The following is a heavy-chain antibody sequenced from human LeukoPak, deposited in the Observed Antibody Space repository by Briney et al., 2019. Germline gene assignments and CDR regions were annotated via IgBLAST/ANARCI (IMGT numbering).Heavy chain of an antibody. CDR1: GFTFSSYS. V-gene: IGHV3-21*01. J-gene: IGHJ4*02. CDR3: ARPGYFYDSSGYGNDY. CDR2: ISSSSSYI. Sequence: GGSLRLSYAASGFTFSSYSMNWVRQAPGKGLEWVSSISSSSSYIYYADSVKGRFTISRDNAKNSLYLQMNSLRAEDTAVYYCARPGYFYDSSGYGNDYWGQGTLVTVSS. D-gene: IGHD3-22*01.